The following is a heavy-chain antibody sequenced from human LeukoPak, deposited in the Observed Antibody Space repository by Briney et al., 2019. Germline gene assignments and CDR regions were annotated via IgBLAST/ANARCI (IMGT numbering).Heavy chain of an antibody. CDR2: INHSGST. CDR3: ARVGTYTSSWYRFKYFDY. V-gene: IGHV4-34*01. Sequence: SETLSLTCGVRGGSFSDYYWSWIRQSPGVGLEWIGEINHSGSTNYNPSLKSRVTISVDTPKNRFSLKLSSLTAADTAVYYCARVGTYTSSWYRFKYFDYWGQGTLVTVSS. CDR1: GGSFSDYY. J-gene: IGHJ4*02. D-gene: IGHD6-13*01.